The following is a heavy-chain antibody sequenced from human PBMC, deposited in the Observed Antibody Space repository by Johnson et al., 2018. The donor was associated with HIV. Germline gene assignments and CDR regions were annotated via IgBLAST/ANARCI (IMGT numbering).Heavy chain of an antibody. D-gene: IGHD6-13*01. CDR1: GFTFSSYW. CDR3: AKDIRSSSWYVAFDI. J-gene: IGHJ3*02. CDR2: IKQDGSEK. Sequence: MLLVESGGGLVQPGGSLRLSCAASGFTFSSYWMSWVRQAPGKGLEWVANIKQDGSEKYYVDSVKGRFTISRDNAKNSLYLQMNSLRAEDTALYYCAKDIRSSSWYVAFDIWGQGTMVTVSS. V-gene: IGHV3-7*03.